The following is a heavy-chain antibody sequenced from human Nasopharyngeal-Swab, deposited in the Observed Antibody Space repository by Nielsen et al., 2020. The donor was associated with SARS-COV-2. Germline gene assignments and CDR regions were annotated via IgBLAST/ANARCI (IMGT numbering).Heavy chain of an antibody. CDR2: MSYDGSNE. V-gene: IGHV3-30*03. CDR3: ATVQTGDKTDY. J-gene: IGHJ4*02. CDR1: GFTFSKYG. Sequence: GESLKISCAGSGFTFSKYGMNWVRQAPGKGLEWVAHMSYDGSNEYYADSVKGRFTISRDYIENTLHLQMNSLKIEDTALYFCATVQTGDKTDYWGQGTLVTVSS. D-gene: IGHD1-1*01.